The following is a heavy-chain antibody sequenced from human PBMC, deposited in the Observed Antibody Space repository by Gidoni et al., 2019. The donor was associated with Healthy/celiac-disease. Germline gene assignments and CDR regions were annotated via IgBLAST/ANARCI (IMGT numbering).Heavy chain of an antibody. Sequence: EVQLVESGGGLVQPGGSLRLSCAASGFTFSSYWMSWVRQAPGKGLEWVANIKQDGSGKYYVDSVKGRFTISRDNAKNSLYLQMNSLRAEDTAVYYCARDVLTGYYKDGGGPLDYWGQGTLVTVSS. J-gene: IGHJ4*02. V-gene: IGHV3-7*01. CDR1: GFTFSSYW. D-gene: IGHD3-9*01. CDR2: IKQDGSGK. CDR3: ARDVLTGYYKDGGGPLDY.